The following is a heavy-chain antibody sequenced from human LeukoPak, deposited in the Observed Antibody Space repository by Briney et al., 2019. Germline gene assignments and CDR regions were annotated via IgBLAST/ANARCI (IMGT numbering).Heavy chain of an antibody. CDR2: IWYDGSNK. CDR3: ARDSLAVGSGSHGY. CDR1: GFTFSSYG. Sequence: PGRSLRLSCAASGFTFSSYGMHWVRQAPGKGLEWVAVIWYDGSNKYYADSVKGRFTISRDNSKNTLYLQMNSLRAEDTAVYYCARDSLAVGSGSHGYWGQGTLVTVSS. V-gene: IGHV3-33*01. D-gene: IGHD3-22*01. J-gene: IGHJ4*02.